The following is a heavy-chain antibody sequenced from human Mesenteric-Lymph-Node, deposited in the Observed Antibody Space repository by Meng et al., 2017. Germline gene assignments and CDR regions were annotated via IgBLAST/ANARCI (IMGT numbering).Heavy chain of an antibody. Sequence: QVRLPGAGPGLVNPSQTLSLTCTVSGGSISSGGYYWSWIRQHPGKGLEWIGYIYYSGSTYYNPSLKSRVTISVDTSKNQFSLKLSSVTAADTAVYYCARETYYDILTGPDAFDIWGQGTMVTVSS. V-gene: IGHV4-31*03. CDR2: IYYSGST. CDR3: ARETYYDILTGPDAFDI. CDR1: GGSISSGGYY. J-gene: IGHJ3*02. D-gene: IGHD3-9*01.